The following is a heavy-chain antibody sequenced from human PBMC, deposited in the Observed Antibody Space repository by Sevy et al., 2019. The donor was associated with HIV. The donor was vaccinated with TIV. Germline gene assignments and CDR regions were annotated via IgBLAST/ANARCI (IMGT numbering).Heavy chain of an antibody. CDR2: TYYRSGWYK. Sequence: QSQTLSLTCGISGDSVSSHLAAWNWIRQSPSRGLEWLGRTYYRSGWYKEYAVSVKGRITIESDTSNNEFSLHLSSVNAGDTAVYYCSRALQVWESPDDYYYMDVWGKGTAVTVSS. D-gene: IGHD3-16*01. CDR3: SRALQVWESPDDYYYMDV. J-gene: IGHJ6*03. V-gene: IGHV6-1*01. CDR1: GDSVSSHLAA.